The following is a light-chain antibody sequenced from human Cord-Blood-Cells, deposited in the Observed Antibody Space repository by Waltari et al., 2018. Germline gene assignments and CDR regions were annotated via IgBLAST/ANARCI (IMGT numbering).Light chain of an antibody. CDR1: SSDVGGYNY. CDR3: CSYAGSSWV. Sequence: QSALTPPRSVSGSPGQSVPISCTGTSSDVGGYNYVSWYQQHPGKAPKLMIYDVSKRPSGVPDRFSGSKSGNTASLTISGLQAEDEADYYCCSYAGSSWVFGGGTKLTVL. V-gene: IGLV2-11*01. CDR2: DVS. J-gene: IGLJ3*02.